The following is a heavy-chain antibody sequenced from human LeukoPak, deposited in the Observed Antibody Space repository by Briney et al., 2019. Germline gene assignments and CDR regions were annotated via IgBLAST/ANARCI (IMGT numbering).Heavy chain of an antibody. CDR1: GGSISSSSYY. V-gene: IGHV4-61*05. CDR3: ARRAPSAGFDY. CDR2: IYYSGSS. Sequence: SETLSLTCTVSGGSISSSSYYWGWIRQPPGKGLEWIGYIYYSGSSNYNPSLKSRVTISVDTSKNQFSLKLSSVTAADTAVYYCARRAPSAGFDYWGQGTLVTVSS. J-gene: IGHJ4*02.